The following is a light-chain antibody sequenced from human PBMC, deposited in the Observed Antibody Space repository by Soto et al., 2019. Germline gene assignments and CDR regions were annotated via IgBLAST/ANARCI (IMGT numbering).Light chain of an antibody. V-gene: IGLV1-44*01. CDR2: SNN. CDR1: TSNIGINT. J-gene: IGLJ1*01. Sequence: QSVLTQPPSASGPPGQRVTISSSGSTSNIGINTVKWCRQLPGTAPKLLIHSNNQRPSGVPDRFSGSKSGTSASLAISGLQSEDEADYYCSSYTSSSTLYVFGTGTKLTVL. CDR3: SSYTSSSTLYV.